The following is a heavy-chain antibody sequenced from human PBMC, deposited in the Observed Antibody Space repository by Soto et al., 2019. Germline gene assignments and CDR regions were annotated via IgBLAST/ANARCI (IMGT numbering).Heavy chain of an antibody. CDR3: AREKITGLFDY. D-gene: IGHD3-16*01. J-gene: IGHJ4*02. CDR2: INHSGST. V-gene: IGHV4-34*01. CDR1: GGSFSGYY. Sequence: SEILSLTCAVYGGSFSGYYWTWIRQPPGTGLEWIGEINHSGSTNYNPSLKSRVTISVDTSKNQFSLKLTSVTAADTAVYYCAREKITGLFDYWGEGPLVTASS.